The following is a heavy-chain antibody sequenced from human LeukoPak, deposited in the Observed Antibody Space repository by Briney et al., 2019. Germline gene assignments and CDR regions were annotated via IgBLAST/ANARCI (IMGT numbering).Heavy chain of an antibody. CDR3: ARPAYYGDYGGAFDI. J-gene: IGHJ3*02. D-gene: IGHD4-17*01. V-gene: IGHV4-59*01. CDR2: IHYTGAA. Sequence: SETLSLTCIVSGGSISNYYWTWIRQPPGKGLEWIGFIHYTGAANYSPSLKSRATISMDTSKKQFSLRLNFVTAADTAMYYCARPAYYGDYGGAFDIWGPGTMVTVSS. CDR1: GGSISNYY.